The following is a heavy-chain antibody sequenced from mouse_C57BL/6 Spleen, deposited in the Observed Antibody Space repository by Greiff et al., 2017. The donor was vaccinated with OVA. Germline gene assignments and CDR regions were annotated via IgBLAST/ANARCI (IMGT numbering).Heavy chain of an antibody. Sequence: DVMLVESGGGLVQPGGSMKLSCVASGFTFSNYWMNWVRQSPEKGLEWVAQIRLKSDNYATHYAESVKGRFTISRDDSKSSVYLQMNNLRAEDTVIYYCTGRSYDYDAGDYWGQGTTRTVSS. CDR2: IRLKSDNYAT. CDR1: GFTFSNYW. V-gene: IGHV6-3*01. D-gene: IGHD2-4*01. CDR3: TGRSYDYDAGDY. J-gene: IGHJ2*01.